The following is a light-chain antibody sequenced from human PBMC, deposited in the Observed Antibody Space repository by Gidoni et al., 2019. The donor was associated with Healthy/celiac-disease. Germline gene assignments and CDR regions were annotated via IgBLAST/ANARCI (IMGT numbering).Light chain of an antibody. V-gene: IGKV2-28*01. CDR1: QSLLHSNVYNY. CDR2: LGS. J-gene: IGKJ1*01. CDR3: MQALQTPWT. Sequence: DIGVTHSPLPVPVTPGEPAYISCRSSQSLLHSNVYNYLDWYLQKPGQSPQLLIYLGSNRASGVPDRFSGSGSGTDFTLKISRVEAEDVGVYYCMQALQTPWTFGQGTKVEI.